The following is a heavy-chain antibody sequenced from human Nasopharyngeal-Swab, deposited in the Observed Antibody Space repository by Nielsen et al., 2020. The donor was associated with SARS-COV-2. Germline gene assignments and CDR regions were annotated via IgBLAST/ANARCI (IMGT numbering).Heavy chain of an antibody. Sequence: ASVKVSCKASGYTFTGYYMHWVRQAPGQGLEWMGRTNPNSGGTNYAQKFQGRVTMTRDTSISTAYMELSRLRSDDTAVYYCARGDYDILTGYPLDYWGQGTLVTVSS. V-gene: IGHV1-2*06. J-gene: IGHJ4*02. D-gene: IGHD3-9*01. CDR3: ARGDYDILTGYPLDY. CDR2: TNPNSGGT. CDR1: GYTFTGYY.